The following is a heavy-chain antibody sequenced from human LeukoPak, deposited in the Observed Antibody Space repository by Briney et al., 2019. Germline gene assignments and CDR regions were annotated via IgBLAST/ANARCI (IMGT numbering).Heavy chain of an antibody. CDR3: ARGGGLDV. J-gene: IGHJ6*02. CDR2: INHNGNVK. CDR1: GFTFSSYW. V-gene: IGHV3-7*03. D-gene: IGHD3-16*01. Sequence: GGSLRLSCAASGFTFSSYWMNWARQAPGKGLEWVASINHNGNVKYYVDSVKGRFTISRDNAKNSLYLQMSNLRAEDTAVYFCARGGGLDVWGQGATVTVSS.